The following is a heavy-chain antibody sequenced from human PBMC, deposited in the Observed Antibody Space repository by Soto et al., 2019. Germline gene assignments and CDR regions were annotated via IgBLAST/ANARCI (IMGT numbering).Heavy chain of an antibody. J-gene: IGHJ4*02. V-gene: IGHV3-64*02. Sequence: GGSLRLSCAASGFTFSSYAMSWVRQAPGKGLEFVSAVTKSGDRTYYADSVKGRFTISRDNSKNMVYLQMGSLRAEDMAVYYCARVFHDNSGYYYDYWGQGALVTVSS. D-gene: IGHD3-22*01. CDR2: VTKSGDRT. CDR1: GFTFSSYA. CDR3: ARVFHDNSGYYYDY.